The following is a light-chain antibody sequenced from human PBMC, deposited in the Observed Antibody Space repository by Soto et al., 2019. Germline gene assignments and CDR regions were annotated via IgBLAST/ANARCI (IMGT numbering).Light chain of an antibody. V-gene: IGKV1-5*03. CDR3: QQYSGYWT. CDR2: KAS. CDR1: ESVVKW. Sequence: DIQMTQFPSILSASVGDTVTITCRASESVVKWLAWFQHKPGKAPKLLIYKASVLSNGVPSRFSGSGFGTEFTLTIISLRPDDSATYFCQQYSGYWTFGQGTKVEI. J-gene: IGKJ1*01.